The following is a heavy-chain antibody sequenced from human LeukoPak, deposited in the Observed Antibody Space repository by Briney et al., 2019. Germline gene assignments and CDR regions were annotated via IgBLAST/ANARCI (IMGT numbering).Heavy chain of an antibody. D-gene: IGHD4-17*01. J-gene: IGHJ6*02. CDR3: ARNKRNYGDYYYYGMDV. V-gene: IGHV3-53*04. CDR2: IYSGGST. Sequence: GGSLSLSCAASGFTVSSNYMSWVRQAPGKGLEWVSVIYSGGSTYYADSVKGRFTISRHNSKNTLSLQMNSLRAEDTAVYYCARNKRNYGDYYYYGMDVWGQGTTVTVSS. CDR1: GFTVSSNY.